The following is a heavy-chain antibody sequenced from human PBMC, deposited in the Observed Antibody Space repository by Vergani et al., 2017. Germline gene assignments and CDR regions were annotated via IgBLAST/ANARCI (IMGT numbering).Heavy chain of an antibody. J-gene: IGHJ4*02. CDR1: GFTFSSYA. CDR3: ARGYSYGTYYFDY. D-gene: IGHD5-18*01. V-gene: IGHV3-30-3*01. Sequence: QVQLVESGGGVVQPGRSLRLSCAASGFTFSSYAMHWVRQAPGKGLEWVAVISYDGSNKYYADSVKGRFTISRDNSKNTLYLQMNSLRAEDTAMYYCARGYSYGTYYFDYWGQGTLVTVSS. CDR2: ISYDGSNK.